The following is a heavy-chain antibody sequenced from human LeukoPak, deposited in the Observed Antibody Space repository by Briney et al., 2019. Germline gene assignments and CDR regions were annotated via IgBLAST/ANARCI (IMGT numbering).Heavy chain of an antibody. CDR1: GYTFTGYY. D-gene: IGHD3-3*01. V-gene: IGHV1-69*02. Sequence: VASVKVSCKASGYTFTGYYMHWVRQAPGQGLEWMGRIIPILGIANYAQKFQGRVTITADKSTSTAYMELSSLRSEDTAVYYRARNMPTFGVVTPGVPSHAPFDPWGQGTLVTVSS. J-gene: IGHJ5*02. CDR2: IIPILGIA. CDR3: ARNMPTFGVVTPGVPSHAPFDP.